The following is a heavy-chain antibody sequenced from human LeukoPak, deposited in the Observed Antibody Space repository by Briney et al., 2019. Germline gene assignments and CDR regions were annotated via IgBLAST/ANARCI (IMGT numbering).Heavy chain of an antibody. V-gene: IGHV4-39*01. Sequence: SETLSLTCTVSGGSISSSSYYWGWILQPPGKGLEWIGSIYYSGSTYYNPSLKSRVTISVDTSKNQFSLKLSSVTAADTAVYYCARQEWELDAFDIWGQGTMVTVSS. CDR1: GGSISSSSYY. D-gene: IGHD1-26*01. CDR2: IYYSGST. J-gene: IGHJ3*02. CDR3: ARQEWELDAFDI.